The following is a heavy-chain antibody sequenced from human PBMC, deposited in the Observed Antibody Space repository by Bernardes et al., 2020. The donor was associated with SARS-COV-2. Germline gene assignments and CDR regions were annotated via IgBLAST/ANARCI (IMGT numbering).Heavy chain of an antibody. V-gene: IGHV3-20*04. Sequence: GGSLRLSCAASGFNFDIYGLSWVRQIPGKGLEWVSGIDWNDDGAGYADSVQGRFTISRDNAENSLYLQMDSLRAEDTALYYCARDRYCATTNCYNSKSYSHLHYFDSWGHGTQVTVSS. D-gene: IGHD2-2*02. CDR1: GFNFDIYG. CDR3: ARDRYCATTNCYNSKSYSHLHYFDS. CDR2: IDWNDDGA. J-gene: IGHJ4*01.